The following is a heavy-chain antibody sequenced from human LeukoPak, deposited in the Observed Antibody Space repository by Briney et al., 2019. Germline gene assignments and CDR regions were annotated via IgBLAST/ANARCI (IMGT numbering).Heavy chain of an antibody. J-gene: IGHJ6*04. CDR1: GGTFGSYA. CDR3: ATAPKDIVVVPAAVNEYYGMDV. Sequence: ASVKVSCKASGGTFGSYAISWVRQAPGQGLEWMGGIIPIFGTANYAQKFQGRVTITADESTSTAYMELSSLRSEDTAVYYCATAPKDIVVVPAAVNEYYGMDVWGKGTTVTVSS. CDR2: IIPIFGTA. V-gene: IGHV1-69*13. D-gene: IGHD2-2*01.